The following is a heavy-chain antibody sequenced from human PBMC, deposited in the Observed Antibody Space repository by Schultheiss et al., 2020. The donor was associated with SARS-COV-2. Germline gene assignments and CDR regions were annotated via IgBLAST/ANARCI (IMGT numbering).Heavy chain of an antibody. CDR1: GCSISSGGYY. D-gene: IGHD6-6*01. CDR3: ARERSSIAARRFDY. Sequence: SETLSLTCTVSGCSISSGGYYWSWIRQHPGKGLEWIGYIYYSGSTYYNPSLKSRVTISVDTSKNQFSLKLSSVTAADTAVYYCARERSSIAARRFDYWGQGTLVTVSS. V-gene: IGHV4-31*03. CDR2: IYYSGST. J-gene: IGHJ4*02.